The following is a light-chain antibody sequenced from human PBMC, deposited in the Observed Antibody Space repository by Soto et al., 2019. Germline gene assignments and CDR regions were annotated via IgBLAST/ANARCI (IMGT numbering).Light chain of an antibody. CDR1: SGHSSYA. Sequence: QLVLTQSPSASASLGASVKLTCTLNSGHSSYAIAWHQQQPEKGPRYLMKLNSDGSHSKGDGIPDRFSGSSSGAERYLTISRLQSEDEADYYCQTWGTGIQVFGGGTKLTVL. V-gene: IGLV4-69*01. CDR2: LNSDGSH. J-gene: IGLJ2*01. CDR3: QTWGTGIQV.